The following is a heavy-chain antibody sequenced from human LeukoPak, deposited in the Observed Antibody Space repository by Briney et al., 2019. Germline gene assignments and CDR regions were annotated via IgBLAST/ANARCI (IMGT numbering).Heavy chain of an antibody. V-gene: IGHV3-9*03. J-gene: IGHJ4*02. D-gene: IGHD4-23*01. Sequence: GGFLRLSCAASGFTFDDYAMHWVRQAPGKGLEWVSGISWNSGSIGYADSVKGRFTISRDNAKNSLYLQMNSLRAEDMALYYCAKVGTGHGGFDYWGQGTLVTVSS. CDR2: ISWNSGSI. CDR1: GFTFDDYA. CDR3: AKVGTGHGGFDY.